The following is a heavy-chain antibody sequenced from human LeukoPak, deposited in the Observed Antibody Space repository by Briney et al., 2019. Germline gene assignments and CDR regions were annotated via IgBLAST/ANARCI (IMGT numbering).Heavy chain of an antibody. Sequence: GGSLRLSCAASGFTFSSYAMHWVRQAPGKGLEWVAVMSYDGSNKYYADSVKGRFTISRDNAKNSLYLQMNSLRAEDTAVYYCASRHPLSGYGDYWGQGTLVTVSS. V-gene: IGHV3-30-3*01. CDR2: MSYDGSNK. J-gene: IGHJ4*02. D-gene: IGHD6-25*01. CDR3: ASRHPLSGYGDY. CDR1: GFTFSSYA.